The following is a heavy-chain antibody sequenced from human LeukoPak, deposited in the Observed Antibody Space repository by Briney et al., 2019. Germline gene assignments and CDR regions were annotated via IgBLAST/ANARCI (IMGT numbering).Heavy chain of an antibody. Sequence: PGGSLRLSCSASGFTFSSSWMTWVRQAPGKGLEWVSAISTTGGGTYYADSVKGRFTISRDNSKNTLYLQMNSLRAEDTAVYSCAKDRGDCSSTSCYLSDWGQGTLVTVSS. CDR1: GFTFSSSW. CDR2: ISTTGGGT. J-gene: IGHJ4*02. D-gene: IGHD2-2*01. V-gene: IGHV3-23*01. CDR3: AKDRGDCSSTSCYLSD.